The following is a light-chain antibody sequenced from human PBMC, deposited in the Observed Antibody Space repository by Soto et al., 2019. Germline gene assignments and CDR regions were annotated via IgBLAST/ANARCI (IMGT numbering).Light chain of an antibody. CDR3: SSYKSSSTPLV. CDR2: EVS. CDR1: SSDVGGYNY. Sequence: QSVLTQPASVSGSPGQSITISCTGTSSDVGGYNYVSWYQQHPGKAPKLMIYEVSNRPSGVSNRFSGSKSGNTASLTISGLQAEDEADYYCSSYKSSSTPLVFGTGTKVTV. J-gene: IGLJ1*01. V-gene: IGLV2-14*01.